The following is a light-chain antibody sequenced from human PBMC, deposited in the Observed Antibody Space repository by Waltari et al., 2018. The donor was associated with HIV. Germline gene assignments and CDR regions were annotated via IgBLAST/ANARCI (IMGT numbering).Light chain of an antibody. CDR1: QSISGW. CDR3: QHYDSYSKT. V-gene: IGKV1-5*03. Sequence: DIQMTQSPSTLSASVGDRVTIICRASQSISGWLAWYQQKPGKAPKLLIYKTSSLESGVPSRFSGSGSWTEFTLTISSLQPDDFATYHCQHYDSYSKTFGQGTKVEIE. J-gene: IGKJ1*01. CDR2: KTS.